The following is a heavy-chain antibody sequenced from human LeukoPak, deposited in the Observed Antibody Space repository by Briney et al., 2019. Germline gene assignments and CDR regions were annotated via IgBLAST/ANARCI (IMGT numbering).Heavy chain of an antibody. D-gene: IGHD7-27*01. CDR2: IYHSGIT. Sequence: SETLSLTCTVSGYSISSGYYWGWIRQPPGKGLEWIAIIYHSGITYYNPSLKSRVTISVDTSKNQFSLKLSSVTAADTAVYYCARDPTWEVTGGYWGQGTLVTVSS. J-gene: IGHJ4*02. CDR1: GYSISSGYY. V-gene: IGHV4-38-2*02. CDR3: ARDPTWEVTGGY.